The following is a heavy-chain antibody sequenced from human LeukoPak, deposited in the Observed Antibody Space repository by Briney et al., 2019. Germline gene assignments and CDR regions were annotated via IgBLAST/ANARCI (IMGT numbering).Heavy chain of an antibody. CDR3: ARDSWSGCLDY. Sequence: PGGSLRLSCAASGFTFSSYWMSWLRQAPGKGLEWVANIKQDGSEKYYVDSVKGRFTISRDNAKNSLYLQMNSLRAEDTAVYYCARDSWSGCLDYWGQGTLVTVSS. V-gene: IGHV3-7*01. J-gene: IGHJ4*02. CDR2: IKQDGSEK. CDR1: GFTFSSYW. D-gene: IGHD3-3*01.